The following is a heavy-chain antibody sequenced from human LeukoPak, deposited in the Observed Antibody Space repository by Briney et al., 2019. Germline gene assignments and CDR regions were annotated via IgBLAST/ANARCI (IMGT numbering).Heavy chain of an antibody. CDR3: ARDILNYDLRGLTLDY. Sequence: ASVKVSCKASGYTFTSYGISWVRQAPGQGLEWMGWISAYNGNTNYAQKLQGRVTMTTDTSTSTAYMELRSLRSEDTAVYYCARDILNYDLRGLTLDYWGQGTLVTVSS. CDR2: ISAYNGNT. J-gene: IGHJ4*02. CDR1: GYTFTSYG. V-gene: IGHV1-18*01. D-gene: IGHD3-3*01.